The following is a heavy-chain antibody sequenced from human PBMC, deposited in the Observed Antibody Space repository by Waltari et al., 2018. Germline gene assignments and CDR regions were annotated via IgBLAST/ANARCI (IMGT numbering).Heavy chain of an antibody. Sequence: EVQLLESGGGLERPGGSLRPSCTASGFTFRDYAMGWVRQAPGKGVGCVSEMNGNAGSPYYAASVKGRFTISRDNSKNTLYLRMNSLGGEDTSIYYCAKEMTPYSSSSDFDSWGQGTLVTVSS. V-gene: IGHV3-23*01. CDR3: AKEMTPYSSSSDFDS. J-gene: IGHJ4*02. CDR2: MNGNAGSP. D-gene: IGHD6-6*01. CDR1: GFTFRDYA.